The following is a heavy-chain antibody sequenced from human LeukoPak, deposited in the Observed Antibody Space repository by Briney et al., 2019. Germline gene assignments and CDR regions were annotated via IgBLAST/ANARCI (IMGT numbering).Heavy chain of an antibody. D-gene: IGHD2-21*02. CDR3: ARSPYYCGGDCYSEYYYYGMDV. J-gene: IGHJ6*02. CDR2: ISGSGGST. Sequence: PGGSLRLSCAASGFTFSSYAMSWVRQAPGKGLEWVSAISGSGGSTYYADSVKGRFTISRDNSKNTLYLQMNSLRAEDTAVYYCARSPYYCGGDCYSEYYYYGMDVWGQGTTVTVSS. V-gene: IGHV3-23*01. CDR1: GFTFSSYA.